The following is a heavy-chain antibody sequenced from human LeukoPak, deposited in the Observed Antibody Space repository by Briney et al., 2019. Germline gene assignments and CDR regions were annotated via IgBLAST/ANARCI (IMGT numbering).Heavy chain of an antibody. J-gene: IGHJ6*03. D-gene: IGHD3-22*01. CDR3: AGGEYYYDSSGYRVPPSYYYYMDV. CDR1: GGTFSTYT. Sequence: SVKVSCKASGGTFSTYTITWVRQAPGQGVEWMGGIIPIFGTTNFAQKFQGRVTITADESTTTAYMELRSLRSEDTAVYYCAGGEYYYDSSGYRVPPSYYYYMDVWGKGTTVTVSS. V-gene: IGHV1-69*13. CDR2: IIPIFGTT.